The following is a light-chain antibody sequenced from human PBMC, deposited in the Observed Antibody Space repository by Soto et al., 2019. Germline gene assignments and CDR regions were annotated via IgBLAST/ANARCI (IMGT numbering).Light chain of an antibody. V-gene: IGKV3-20*01. CDR2: GAF. J-gene: IGKJ5*01. CDR1: QSVSTSF. CDR3: QQYGNSIPIT. Sequence: EIGLTQSPGTLSLYTEERATLSCRASQSVSTSFLAWYQQKPGQAPRLLIYGAFSRATGIPDRFSGSGSGTDFTLTISRLEPEDFAVYYCQQYGNSIPITSGHVTRLEIK.